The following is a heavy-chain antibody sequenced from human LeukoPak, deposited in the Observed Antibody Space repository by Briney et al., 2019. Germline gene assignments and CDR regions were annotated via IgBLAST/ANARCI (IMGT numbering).Heavy chain of an antibody. CDR1: GFPFDDYT. Sequence: GGSLRLSCAASGFPFDDYTMHWIRQRPGRGLEWVCFVDRDGSVTHYADALKGRFTVSRDNSRNSLYLQMNSLTTEDSGLYYCAKDRGNSGWYLYFDHWGQGTPVTVSS. CDR3: AKDRGNSGWYLYFDH. J-gene: IGHJ4*02. CDR2: VDRDGSVT. D-gene: IGHD6-19*01. V-gene: IGHV3-43*01.